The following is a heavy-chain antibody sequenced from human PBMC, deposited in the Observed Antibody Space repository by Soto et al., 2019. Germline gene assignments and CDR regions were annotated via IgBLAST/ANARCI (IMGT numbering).Heavy chain of an antibody. CDR2: ISSSSSYI. CDR1: GFTFSSYS. V-gene: IGHV3-21*01. Sequence: VQLVESGGGLVQPGGSLRLSCAASGFTFSSYSMNWVRQAPGKGLEWVSSISSSSSYIYYADSVKGRFTISRDNAKNSLYLQMTSLRAEDTAVYYCARDQVAGTRYFDLWGRGTLGTVSS. J-gene: IGHJ2*01. CDR3: ARDQVAGTRYFDL. D-gene: IGHD6-19*01.